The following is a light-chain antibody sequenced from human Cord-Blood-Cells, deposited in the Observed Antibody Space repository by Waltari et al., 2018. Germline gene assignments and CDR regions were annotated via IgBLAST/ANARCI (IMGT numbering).Light chain of an antibody. V-gene: IGLV3-27*01. CDR2: KDS. CDR1: VLAKKY. J-gene: IGLJ3*02. CDR3: YSAADNIGV. Sequence: SYELTQPSSVSVSPGQTARITFSGDVLAKKYARWFQQTPGQAPVLVIYKDSERPSGNPERFSGSSSGTTVTLTISGAQVEDEADYYCYSAADNIGVFGGGTKLTVL.